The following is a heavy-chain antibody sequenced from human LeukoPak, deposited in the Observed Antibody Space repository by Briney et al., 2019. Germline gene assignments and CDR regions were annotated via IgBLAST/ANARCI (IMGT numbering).Heavy chain of an antibody. CDR3: AKGIYSSGWSYFDY. CDR1: GLTFSNSA. V-gene: IGHV3-23*01. D-gene: IGHD6-19*01. J-gene: IGHJ4*01. Sequence: GGSLRLSCAASGLTFSNSAMTWVRQAPGKGLESVSTLSGSGITTYYADSVKGRFTISRDNSKNTLYLQMNTLRAEDSALYYCAKGIYSSGWSYFDYWGHGTLVTVSS. CDR2: LSGSGITT.